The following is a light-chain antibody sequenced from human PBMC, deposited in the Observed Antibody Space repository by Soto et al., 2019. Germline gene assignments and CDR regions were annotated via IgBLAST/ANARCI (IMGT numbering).Light chain of an antibody. CDR2: DAS. CDR3: HQAHSFPFT. V-gene: IGKV1-12*01. J-gene: IGKJ3*01. Sequence: IQMTQSPSAVSASVGERVTITCRASQDISSRLAWYQHKEGEAPKLLISDASRLQTGVPSRFSGSEYGTDFSLTISSLQTEDFASYYCHQAHSFPFTFGPGTKVDIK. CDR1: QDISSR.